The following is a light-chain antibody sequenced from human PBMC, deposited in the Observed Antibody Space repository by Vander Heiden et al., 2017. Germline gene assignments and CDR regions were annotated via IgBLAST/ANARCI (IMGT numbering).Light chain of an antibody. Sequence: QSALTQPRSVSGSPGQLVTIFCSGTISDFVAALYVYWYQQHPGQAPKSIMYNVSKWPSGVPDRFFGSKSGNTAALTISGLQTDDEGDYYCCSYAGSDTGVFGGGTKVTVL. J-gene: IGLJ3*02. CDR1: ISDFVAALY. CDR3: CSYAGSDTGV. V-gene: IGLV2-11*01. CDR2: NVS.